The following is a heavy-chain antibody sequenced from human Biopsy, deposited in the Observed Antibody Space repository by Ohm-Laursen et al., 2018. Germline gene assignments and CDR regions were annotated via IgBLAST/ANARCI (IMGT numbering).Heavy chain of an antibody. CDR1: GGSFTGHY. V-gene: IGHV4-59*11. CDR2: ISYTGYT. D-gene: IGHD4-23*01. CDR3: ARGSNDFGGLYFPR. Sequence: PLSLTCTVSGGSFTGHYWSWIRQPPGKGLEWIGHISYTGYTSYNASLKSRVTISVDTSRNPFSLRLSSLTAADTAVYYCARGSNDFGGLYFPRWGQGTLLTVSS. J-gene: IGHJ4*02.